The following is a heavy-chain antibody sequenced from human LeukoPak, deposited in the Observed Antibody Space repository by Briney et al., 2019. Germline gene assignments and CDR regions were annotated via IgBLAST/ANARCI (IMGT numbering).Heavy chain of an antibody. CDR1: GYTFTSYD. V-gene: IGHV1-8*01. Sequence: ASVKVSCKASGYTFTSYDINWVRQAPGQGLEWMGRMNPNSGNTDFAQNFQGRVTMTRDTSISTAYMELSSLRSEDTAVYYCARVPGDDFCSGFRSDGFDIWGQGTMVTVSS. D-gene: IGHD3-3*01. CDR3: ARVPGDDFCSGFRSDGFDI. J-gene: IGHJ3*02. CDR2: MNPNSGNT.